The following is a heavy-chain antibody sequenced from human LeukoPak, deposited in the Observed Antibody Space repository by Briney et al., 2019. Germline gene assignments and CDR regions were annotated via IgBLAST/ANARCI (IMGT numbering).Heavy chain of an antibody. V-gene: IGHV3-43*02. J-gene: IGHJ4*02. CDR1: GFTFDDYA. D-gene: IGHD6-13*01. Sequence: PGGSLRLSCAASGFTFDDYAIYWVRQGPGKGLEWVSLISGDGGSIYYADSVKGRFTISRDNSKNSLYLQTNSLRTEDTALYYCAKEDYSSSWYALDYWGQGTLVTVSS. CDR3: AKEDYSSSWYALDY. CDR2: ISGDGGSI.